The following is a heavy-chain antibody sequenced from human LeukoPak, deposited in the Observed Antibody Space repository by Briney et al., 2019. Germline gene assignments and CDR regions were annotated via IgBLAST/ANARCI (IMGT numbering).Heavy chain of an antibody. CDR2: IDWDDDK. V-gene: IGHV2-70*11. Sequence: ESGPALVKPTQTLTLTCTFSGFSLSARGMWVSWIRQPPVKALEWLARIDWDDDKYYTTSLKTRLTISKDTSKNQVVLTMTNMDPVDTATYYCARGRHARDIWGQGTMVTVSS. J-gene: IGHJ3*02. CDR1: GFSLSARGMW. CDR3: ARGRHARDI.